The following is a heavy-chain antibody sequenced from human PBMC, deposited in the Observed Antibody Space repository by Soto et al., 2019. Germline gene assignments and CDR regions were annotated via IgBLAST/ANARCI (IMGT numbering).Heavy chain of an antibody. J-gene: IGHJ6*02. CDR3: ARDLRRIAAAGYYYYYYGMDV. CDR2: INPNSGGT. V-gene: IGHV1-2*04. CDR1: GYTFTGYY. D-gene: IGHD6-13*01. Sequence: GASVTVSCKASGYTFTGYYMHWVRQAPGQGLEWMGWINPNSGGTNYAQKFQGWVTMTRDTSISTAYMELSRLRSDDTAVYYCARDLRRIAAAGYYYYYYGMDVWGQGTTVTSP.